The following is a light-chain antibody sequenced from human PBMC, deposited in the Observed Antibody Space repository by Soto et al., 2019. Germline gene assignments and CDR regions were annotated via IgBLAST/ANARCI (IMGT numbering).Light chain of an antibody. Sequence: QAVVTQPASVSGSPGQSITISCTGTSSDVGGYNYVSWYQQHPGKAPKLMIYEVSNRPSGVSNRFSGSKSANTASLTISGLQAEDEADYYCSSYTTISTHVFGTGTKVTVL. CDR2: EVS. V-gene: IGLV2-14*01. CDR1: SSDVGGYNY. CDR3: SSYTTISTHV. J-gene: IGLJ1*01.